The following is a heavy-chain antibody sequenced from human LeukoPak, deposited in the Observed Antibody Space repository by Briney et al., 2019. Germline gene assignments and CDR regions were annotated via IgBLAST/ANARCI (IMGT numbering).Heavy chain of an antibody. Sequence: SETLSLTCAVSGGSISSSNWWSWVRQPPGKRLEWIGEIYHSGSTNYNPFLKSRVTISVDKSKNQFSLKLSSVTAADTAVYYCARGPITTRSHFDYWGKGTLVTVSS. CDR1: GGSISSSNW. J-gene: IGHJ4*02. D-gene: IGHD3-22*01. CDR2: IYHSGST. CDR3: ARGPITTRSHFDY. V-gene: IGHV4-4*02.